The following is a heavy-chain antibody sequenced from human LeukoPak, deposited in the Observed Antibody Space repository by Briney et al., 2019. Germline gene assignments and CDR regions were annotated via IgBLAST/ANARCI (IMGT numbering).Heavy chain of an antibody. V-gene: IGHV3-66*01. J-gene: IGHJ4*02. CDR3: AKSPKTGFLFDY. Sequence: GGSLRLSCAASGFTVSSNYMSWVRQAPGKGLEWVSVIYGGVNTVYADSVQGRFTISRDNSKNTLYLQMSSLRAEDTAVYYCAKSPKTGFLFDYWGRGTLVTVSS. CDR1: GFTVSSNY. CDR2: IYGGVNT. D-gene: IGHD1-1*01.